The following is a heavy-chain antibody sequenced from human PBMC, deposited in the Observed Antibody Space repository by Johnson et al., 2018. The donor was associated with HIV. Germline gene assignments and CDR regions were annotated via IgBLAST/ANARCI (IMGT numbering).Heavy chain of an antibody. J-gene: IGHJ3*02. CDR2: MWYDGSQI. D-gene: IGHD5-18*01. CDR3: TRDRIQIWSYVGTFDI. Sequence: QVQLVESGGGLVQVGGSLRLSCAASGFTFSSYWMSWVRRAPGKWLEWVAIMWYDGSQIGYADSVKGRFTISRDSSRDTLYLQMSSLKPEDTAVYYCTRDRIQIWSYVGTFDIWGQGTMVTVSS. V-gene: IGHV3-33*08. CDR1: GFTFSSYW.